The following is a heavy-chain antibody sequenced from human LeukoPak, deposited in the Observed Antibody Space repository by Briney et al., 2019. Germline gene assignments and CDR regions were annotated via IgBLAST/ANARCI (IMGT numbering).Heavy chain of an antibody. CDR1: GYSFSSYW. D-gene: IGHD5-24*01. Sequence: ESLKISWKGSGYSFSSYWNGWVRQMSGKGLEWMGIIYPGDSNTRYSPSFQGQVTISADKSISTAYLQWSSMKASDTAMYNCASLGLRDGHDWGQGTLVTVPS. V-gene: IGHV5-51*01. CDR2: IYPGDSNT. J-gene: IGHJ4*02. CDR3: ASLGLRDGHD.